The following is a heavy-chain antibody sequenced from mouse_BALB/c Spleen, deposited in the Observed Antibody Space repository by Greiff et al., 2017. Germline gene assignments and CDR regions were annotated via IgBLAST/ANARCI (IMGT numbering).Heavy chain of an antibody. CDR3: ARAPITRYWYFDV. CDR1: GFTFSSYA. D-gene: IGHD1-1*01. J-gene: IGHJ1*01. V-gene: IGHV5-6-5*01. CDR2: ISSGGST. Sequence: EVMLVESGGGLVKPGGSLKLSCAASGFTFSSYAMSWVRQTPEKRLEWVASISSGGSTYYPDSVKGRFTISRDNARNILYLQMSSLRSEDTAMYYCARAPITRYWYFDVWGAGTTVTVSS.